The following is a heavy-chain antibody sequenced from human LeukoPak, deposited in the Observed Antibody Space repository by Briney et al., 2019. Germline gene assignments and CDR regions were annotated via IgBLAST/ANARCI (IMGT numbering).Heavy chain of an antibody. D-gene: IGHD5-18*01. J-gene: IGHJ3*02. CDR1: GFTFSSYW. Sequence: GGSLRLSCAASGFTFSSYWMSWVRQAPGKGLEWVANIKQDGSEKYYVDSVKGRFTISRDNAENSLYLQMNSLRAEDTAVYYCARAQLWLYGDAFDIWGQGTMVTVSS. V-gene: IGHV3-7*05. CDR2: IKQDGSEK. CDR3: ARAQLWLYGDAFDI.